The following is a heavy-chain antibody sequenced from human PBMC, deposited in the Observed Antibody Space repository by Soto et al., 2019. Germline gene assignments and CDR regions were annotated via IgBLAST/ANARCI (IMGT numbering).Heavy chain of an antibody. CDR1: GFTFSSYA. CDR3: ASGSSSASYYYMDV. D-gene: IGHD6-6*01. Sequence: GSLRLSCAASGFTFSSYAMHWVRQAPGKGLEYVSAISSNGGSTYYANSVKGRFTISRDNSKNTLYLQMGSLRAEDMAVYYCASGSSSASYYYMDVWGKGTTVTVSS. CDR2: ISSNGGST. V-gene: IGHV3-64*01. J-gene: IGHJ6*03.